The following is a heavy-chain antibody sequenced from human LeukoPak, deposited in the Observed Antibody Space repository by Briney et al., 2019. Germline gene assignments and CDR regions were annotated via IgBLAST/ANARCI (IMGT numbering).Heavy chain of an antibody. D-gene: IGHD6-19*01. J-gene: IGHJ4*02. CDR1: GGSFSGYY. V-gene: IGHV4-34*01. Sequence: PSETLSLTCAVYGGSFSGYYWSWIRQPPGKGLEWIGEINHSGSINYNPSLKSRVTISVDTSKNQFSLKLSSVTAADTAVYYCARRRGYSSGWSDYWGQGTLVTVSS. CDR3: ARRRGYSSGWSDY. CDR2: INHSGSI.